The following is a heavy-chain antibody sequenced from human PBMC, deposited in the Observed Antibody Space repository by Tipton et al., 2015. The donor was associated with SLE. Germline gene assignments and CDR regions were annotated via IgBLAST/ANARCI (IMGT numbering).Heavy chain of an antibody. CDR1: GDSISNYF. CDR3: ARHLFRHSSGYLYYFDY. J-gene: IGHJ4*02. D-gene: IGHD3-22*01. Sequence: TLSLTCTVSGDSISNYFWTWIRQPPGKGLEWIGYIYRSGSTNSNPSLKSRVTMSVDTSKNQFSLRLSSLTAADTAVYYCARHLFRHSSGYLYYFDYWGQGTLVSVSS. CDR2: IYRSGST. V-gene: IGHV4-59*08.